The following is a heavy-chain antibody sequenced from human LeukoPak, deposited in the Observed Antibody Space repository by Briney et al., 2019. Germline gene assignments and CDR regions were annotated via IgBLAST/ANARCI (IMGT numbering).Heavy chain of an antibody. D-gene: IGHD6-13*01. CDR1: GFTFSTYS. J-gene: IGHJ3*02. V-gene: IGHV3-48*04. Sequence: QTGGSLRLSCAASGFTFSTYSINWVRQPPGKGLEWLSYISSSSSPIYYADSVKGRFTISRDNAKNSLYLQMNSLRAEDTAVYYCARDRAAAALDAFDIWGQGTMVTVSS. CDR3: ARDRAAAALDAFDI. CDR2: ISSSSSPI.